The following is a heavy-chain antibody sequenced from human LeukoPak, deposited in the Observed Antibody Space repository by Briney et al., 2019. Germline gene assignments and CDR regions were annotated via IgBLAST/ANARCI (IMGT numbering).Heavy chain of an antibody. J-gene: IGHJ4*02. V-gene: IGHV4-34*01. D-gene: IGHD3-10*01. CDR3: ARGLWYGSGGSYFDY. CDR1: GGSFSGYY. Sequence: SETLSLTCAVYGGSFSGYYWSWIRQPPGKGLEWIGEINHSGSTNYNPSLKSRVTISVDTSKNQFSLKLSSVTAADTAVYYCARGLWYGSGGSYFDYWGQGTLVTVSS. CDR2: INHSGST.